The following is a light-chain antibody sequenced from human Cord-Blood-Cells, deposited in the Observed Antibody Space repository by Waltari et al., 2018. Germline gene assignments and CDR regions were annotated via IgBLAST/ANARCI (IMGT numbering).Light chain of an antibody. Sequence: DIQMTQSPSSLSASVGDRVTITCRASQSISSYLNWYQQKPGKAPKLLIYAASSLQSGVPSRFSGSGSGTDFTFTISSLQPEDIATYYCQQYDNLSSITFGQGTRLEIK. CDR2: AAS. CDR1: QSISSY. V-gene: IGKV1-33*01. J-gene: IGKJ5*01. CDR3: QQYDNLSSIT.